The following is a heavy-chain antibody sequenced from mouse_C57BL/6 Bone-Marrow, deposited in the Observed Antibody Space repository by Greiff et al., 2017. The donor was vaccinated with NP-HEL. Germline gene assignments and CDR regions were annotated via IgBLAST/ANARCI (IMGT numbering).Heavy chain of an antibody. Sequence: EVKLMESGGGLVQPGGSLKLSCAASGFTFSDYYMYWVRQTPEKRLEWVAYISNGGGSTYYPDTVKGRFTISRDNAKNTLYLQLSRLKSEDTAMYYCARLRYFDVWGTGTTVTVAS. V-gene: IGHV5-12*01. CDR1: GFTFSDYY. CDR2: ISNGGGST. J-gene: IGHJ1*03. CDR3: ARLRYFDV.